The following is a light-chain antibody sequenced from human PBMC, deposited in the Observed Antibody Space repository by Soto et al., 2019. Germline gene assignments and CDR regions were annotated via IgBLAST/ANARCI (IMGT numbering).Light chain of an antibody. Sequence: DLQMTQSPSSLSASVGDRVTITCQASQDIGNHLNWYQQKPGKAPRFLIYDASNLETGVPSRFSGSGSGTDFTFTISSLQPEDFATYYCQQYDNLPPLTFGPGTKVDIK. CDR3: QQYDNLPPLT. V-gene: IGKV1-33*01. CDR2: DAS. CDR1: QDIGNH. J-gene: IGKJ3*01.